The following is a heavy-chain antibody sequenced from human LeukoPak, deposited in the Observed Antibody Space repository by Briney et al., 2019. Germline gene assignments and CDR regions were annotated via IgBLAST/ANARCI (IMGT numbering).Heavy chain of an antibody. J-gene: IGHJ4*02. CDR1: GFAFSSDA. CDR3: AKGRFVSSTFDS. D-gene: IGHD6-6*01. V-gene: IGHV3-23*01. Sequence: PGGSLRLSCAASGFAFSSDAMSWVRQAPGKGLEWVSLIRGDSSLTEYADPVKGRFTISRDNSKNTLYLQMNSLRAEDTAIYYCAKGRFVSSTFDSWGQGTLVTVSS. CDR2: IRGDSSLT.